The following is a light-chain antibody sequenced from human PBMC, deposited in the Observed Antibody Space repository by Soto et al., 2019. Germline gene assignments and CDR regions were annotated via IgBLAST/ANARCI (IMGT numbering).Light chain of an antibody. Sequence: DIQMTQSPSTLSASVGDRVTITCRASQSISSWLAWYQQKPGKAPKLLIYKASSLESGVPSRFSGNGSGTEFPLTISSLQPDDFSTYFCQQYNIYPLTFGGGTKVEIK. V-gene: IGKV1-5*03. CDR2: KAS. CDR1: QSISSW. J-gene: IGKJ4*01. CDR3: QQYNIYPLT.